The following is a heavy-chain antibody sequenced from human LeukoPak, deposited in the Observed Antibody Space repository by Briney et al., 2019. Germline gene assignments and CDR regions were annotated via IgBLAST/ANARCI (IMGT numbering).Heavy chain of an antibody. J-gene: IGHJ6*02. V-gene: IGHV1-2*06. CDR2: INPNSGGT. D-gene: IGHD2-15*01. CDR1: GYTFTGYY. Sequence: ASVKVSRKASGYTFTGYYMHWVRQAPGQGLEWMGRINPNSGGTNYAQKFQGRVTMTRDTSISTAYMELSRLRSDDTAVYYCARGLIVVVVAATLDGMDVWGQGTTVTVSS. CDR3: ARGLIVVVVAATLDGMDV.